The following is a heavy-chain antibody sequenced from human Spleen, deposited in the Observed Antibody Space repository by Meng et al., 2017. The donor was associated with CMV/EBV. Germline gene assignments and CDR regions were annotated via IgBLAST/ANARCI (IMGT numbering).Heavy chain of an antibody. Sequence: LSCAASGFTFSSPAMTWVRQAPGRGLEWVTLIYSGDSSTYYADSVKGRFTISRDNSKNTLYLQMNSLRAEDMAVYYCARSIGNWFDPWGQGTLVTVSS. J-gene: IGHJ5*02. V-gene: IGHV3-23*03. CDR1: GFTFSSPA. D-gene: IGHD3-22*01. CDR3: ARSIGNWFDP. CDR2: IYSGDSST.